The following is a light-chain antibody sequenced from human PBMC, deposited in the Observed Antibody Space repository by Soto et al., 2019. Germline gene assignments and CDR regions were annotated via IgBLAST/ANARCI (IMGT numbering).Light chain of an antibody. CDR2: SNN. CDR1: SSNIGSNT. J-gene: IGLJ2*01. CDR3: ETWDDSLNGVV. V-gene: IGLV1-44*01. Sequence: QSVLTQPPSASGAPGQRVTISCSGSSSNIGSNTANWYQQLPGTAPKLLISSNNQRPSGVPDRFSGSKSGTSASLAISGLQSEDEADYYCETWDDSLNGVVFGGGTKLTVL.